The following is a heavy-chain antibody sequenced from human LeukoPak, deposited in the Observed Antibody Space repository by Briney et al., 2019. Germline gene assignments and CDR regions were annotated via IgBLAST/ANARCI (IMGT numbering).Heavy chain of an antibody. CDR1: GFTFSSYE. CDR2: ISSSGSTI. V-gene: IGHV3-48*03. Sequence: GGSLRLSCAASGFTFSSYEMNWVRQAPGKGLEWVSYISSSGSTIYYADSVKGRFTISRDNAKNSLYLQMNSLRAEDTAVYYCAREQGRYVWGSYRYKYFDYWGQGTLVTVSS. D-gene: IGHD3-16*02. CDR3: AREQGRYVWGSYRYKYFDY. J-gene: IGHJ4*02.